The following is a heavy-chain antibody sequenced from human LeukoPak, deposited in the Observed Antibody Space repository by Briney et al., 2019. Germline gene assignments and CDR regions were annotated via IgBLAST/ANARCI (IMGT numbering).Heavy chain of an antibody. CDR2: INHSGST. J-gene: IGHJ1*01. D-gene: IGHD2-2*01. CDR1: GGSFSGYY. V-gene: IGHV4-34*01. CDR3: ARGLGYCSSTRCRREYFQH. Sequence: PSETLSLTCAVYGGSFSGYYWSWIRQPPGKGLEWIGEINHSGSTNYNPSLKSRVTISVDTSKNQFSLKLSSVTAADTAVYYCARGLGYCSSTRCRREYFQHWGQGTLVTVSS.